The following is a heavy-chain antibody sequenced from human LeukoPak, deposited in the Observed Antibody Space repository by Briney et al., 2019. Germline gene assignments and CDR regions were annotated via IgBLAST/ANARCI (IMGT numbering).Heavy chain of an antibody. CDR1: GGSFSGYY. V-gene: IGHV4-34*01. D-gene: IGHD6-19*01. J-gene: IGHJ4*02. Sequence: PSETLSFTCAVYGGSFSGYYWSWIRQPPGKGLEWIGEINHSGSTNYNPSLKSRVTISVDTSKNQFSLKLSSVTAADTAVYYCARGVQWLAYFDYWGQGTLVTVSS. CDR2: INHSGST. CDR3: ARGVQWLAYFDY.